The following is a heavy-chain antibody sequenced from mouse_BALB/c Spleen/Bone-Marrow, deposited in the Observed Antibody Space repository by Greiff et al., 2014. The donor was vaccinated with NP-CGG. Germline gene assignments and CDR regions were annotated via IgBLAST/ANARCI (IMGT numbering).Heavy chain of an antibody. CDR3: ARGIYYGRGYFDV. J-gene: IGHJ1*01. V-gene: IGHV3-2*02. D-gene: IGHD1-1*01. Sequence: VQLKESGPGLVKPSQSLSLTCTVAGYSITSDYAWNWIRQFPGNKLEWMGSISYSGTTGYNPSLKSRISITRDTSKNQFFLQLNSVTTEDTATYYCARGIYYGRGYFDVWGAGTTVTVSS. CDR2: ISYSGTT. CDR1: GYSITSDYA.